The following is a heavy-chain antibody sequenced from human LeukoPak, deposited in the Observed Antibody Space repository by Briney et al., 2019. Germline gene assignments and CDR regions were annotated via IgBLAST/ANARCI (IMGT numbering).Heavy chain of an antibody. CDR1: GGSISSAGYS. Sequence: SETLSLTCTVSGGSISSAGYSWTWIRQPPGKGLEWIGRVYISGNTDQNPSLKSRVTVSMDRSKNQFSLQMSSVTAADTAVYYCTRGWSNAGAFDIWGQGTMVTVSS. D-gene: IGHD6-19*01. J-gene: IGHJ3*02. CDR3: TRGWSNAGAFDI. CDR2: VYISGNT. V-gene: IGHV4-61*02.